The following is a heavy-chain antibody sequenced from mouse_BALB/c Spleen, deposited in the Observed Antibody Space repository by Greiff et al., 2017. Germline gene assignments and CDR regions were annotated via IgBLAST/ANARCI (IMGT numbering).Heavy chain of an antibody. CDR2: IDTSDSYT. Sequence: QVQLQQPGAELVMPGASVKMSCKASGYTFTDYWMHWVKQRPGQGLEWIGAIDTSDSYTSYNQKFKGKATLTVDESSSTAYMQLSSLTSEDSAVYYCARLGGTHYFDYWGQGTTLTVSS. V-gene: IGHV1-69*01. CDR3: ARLGGTHYFDY. J-gene: IGHJ2*01. CDR1: GYTFTDYW. D-gene: IGHD2-14*01.